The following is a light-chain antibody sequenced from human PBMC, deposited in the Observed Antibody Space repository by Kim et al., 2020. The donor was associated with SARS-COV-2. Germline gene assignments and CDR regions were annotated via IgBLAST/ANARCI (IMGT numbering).Light chain of an antibody. CDR1: QSVSTY. J-gene: IGKJ4*01. CDR3: QQRSNWPPT. V-gene: IGKV3-11*01. CDR2: DAS. Sequence: LPPGERATLSCKASQSVSTYLAWYQHKPGQAPRLLIHDASTRATGIPPRFSGSGSGTDFTLTVTSLEPEDFAIYYCQQRSNWPPTFGGGTKVDIK.